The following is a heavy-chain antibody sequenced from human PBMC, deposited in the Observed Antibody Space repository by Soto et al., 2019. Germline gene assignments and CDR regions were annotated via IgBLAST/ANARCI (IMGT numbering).Heavy chain of an antibody. D-gene: IGHD5-18*01. V-gene: IGHV3-30*09. Sequence: QVQLVESGGGVVQPGRSLRLSCAASGFTFRSYAMHWVRQAPGKGLELVAVLSYDGNNKYYADSVKGRFAISRDNSRHTVYLQMSSLRAGDTAVYYCARARLDTPALDYWGQGTLVTVSS. CDR1: GFTFRSYA. J-gene: IGHJ4*02. CDR3: ARARLDTPALDY. CDR2: LSYDGNNK.